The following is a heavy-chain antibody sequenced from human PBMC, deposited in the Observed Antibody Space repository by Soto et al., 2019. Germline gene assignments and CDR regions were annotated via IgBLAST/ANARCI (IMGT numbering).Heavy chain of an antibody. CDR2: IYYSGST. CDR3: ARLLERRSFNAFDI. V-gene: IGHV4-59*08. CDR1: GGSISSYY. D-gene: IGHD1-1*01. Sequence: QVQLQESGPGLVKPSETLSLTCTVSGGSISSYYWSWIRQPPGKGLEWIGYIYYSGSTNYNPSLKIRVTISVDPSKNQFSLKLSSVTAADPAVYYCARLLERRSFNAFDIWGQGTMVTVSS. J-gene: IGHJ3*02.